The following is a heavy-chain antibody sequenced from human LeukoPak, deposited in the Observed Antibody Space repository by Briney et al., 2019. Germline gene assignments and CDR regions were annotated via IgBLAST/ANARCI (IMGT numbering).Heavy chain of an antibody. CDR2: ISSSGSTI. Sequence: PGGSLRLSCAASGFTFSSYEMNWVRQAPGKGLEWVSYISSSGSTIYYADSVKGRFTISRDNAKNSLYLQMNSLRAEDTAFYFCQKTRYDIFGSAFDYWGQGTLVTVSS. D-gene: IGHD3-9*01. V-gene: IGHV3-48*03. J-gene: IGHJ4*02. CDR3: QKTRYDIFGSAFDY. CDR1: GFTFSSYE.